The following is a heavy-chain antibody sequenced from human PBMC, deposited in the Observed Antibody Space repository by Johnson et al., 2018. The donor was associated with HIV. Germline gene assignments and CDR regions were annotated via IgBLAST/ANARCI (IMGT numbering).Heavy chain of an antibody. V-gene: IGHV3-33*01. D-gene: IGHD1-26*01. J-gene: IGHJ3*01. Sequence: QVQLVESGGGVVQPGRSLRLSCAASGFTFSSYGMHWVRQAPGKGLASVAVIWYDGSNKYSADSVKGRFTISRDNSKNTLYLQMNSLRAEDTAVYYCARDGAIAGAATEALDLWGQGTMVIVSS. CDR1: GFTFSSYG. CDR2: IWYDGSNK. CDR3: ARDGAIAGAATEALDL.